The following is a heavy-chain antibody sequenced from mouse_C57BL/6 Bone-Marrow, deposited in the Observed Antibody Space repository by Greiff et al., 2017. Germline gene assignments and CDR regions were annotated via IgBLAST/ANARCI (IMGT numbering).Heavy chain of an antibody. CDR3: ARAGNWGYFDV. D-gene: IGHD4-1*01. V-gene: IGHV1-19*01. Sequence: VQLQQSGPVLVKPGASVKMSCKASGYTFTDYYMNWVKQSHGKSLEWIGVINPYNGGTSYNQKFKGKATLTVDKSSSTAYMELNSLTSEDSAVYYCARAGNWGYFDVWGTGTTVAVSS. CDR2: INPYNGGT. CDR1: GYTFTDYY. J-gene: IGHJ1*03.